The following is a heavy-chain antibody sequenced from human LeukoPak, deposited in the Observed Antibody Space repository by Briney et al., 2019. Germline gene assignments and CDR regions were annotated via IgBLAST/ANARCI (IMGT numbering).Heavy chain of an antibody. D-gene: IGHD3-22*01. CDR1: GYTFTSYG. Sequence: GASVKVSCKASGYTFTSYGISWVRQAPGQGLEWMGWISAYNGNTNYAQKLQGRVTMTTDTSTSTAYMELRSLRSDDTAVYYCARDPLYYDSSGYYSGGFDYWGQGTLVTVSS. CDR3: ARDPLYYDSSGYYSGGFDY. J-gene: IGHJ4*02. V-gene: IGHV1-18*01. CDR2: ISAYNGNT.